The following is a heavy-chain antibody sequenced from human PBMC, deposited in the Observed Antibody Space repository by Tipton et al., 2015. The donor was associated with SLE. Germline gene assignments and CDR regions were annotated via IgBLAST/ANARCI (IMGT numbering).Heavy chain of an antibody. CDR1: GGSFSGYY. D-gene: IGHD1-26*01. CDR3: ASSRGPYSDWFDP. Sequence: TQSLTCAVYGGSFSGYYWSWIRQPPGKGLEWIGEINHSGSTNYNPSLKSRVTISVDTSKNQFSLKLSSVTAADTAVYYCASSRGPYSDWFDPWGQGTLVTVSS. V-gene: IGHV4-34*01. CDR2: INHSGST. J-gene: IGHJ5*02.